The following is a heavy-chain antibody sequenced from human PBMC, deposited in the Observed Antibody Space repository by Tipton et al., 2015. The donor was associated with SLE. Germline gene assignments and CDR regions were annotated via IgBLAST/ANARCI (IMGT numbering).Heavy chain of an antibody. CDR1: TESLSGYY. J-gene: IGHJ6*03. V-gene: IGHV4-34*09. CDR2: IYHSGST. CDR3: VSSPNYDFMDV. Sequence: TLSLTCAVYTESLSGYYWSWIRQPPGKGLEWVGNIYHSGSTNYNLSLKSRVTMSVDTSKNQFSLELRSVIVADTAVYYCVSSPNYDFMDVWGEGATVTVSS.